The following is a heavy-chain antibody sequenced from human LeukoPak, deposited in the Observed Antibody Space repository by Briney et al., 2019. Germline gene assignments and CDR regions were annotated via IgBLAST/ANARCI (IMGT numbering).Heavy chain of an antibody. Sequence: SVKVSCKASGGTFSSYAISWVRQAPGQGLEWMGGIIPIFGTANYAQKFQGRVTITADESTSTAYMELRSLRSDDTAVYYCARSINSGYDNPLDYWGQGTLVTVSS. V-gene: IGHV1-69*13. CDR1: GGTFSSYA. D-gene: IGHD5-12*01. CDR2: IIPIFGTA. CDR3: ARSINSGYDNPLDY. J-gene: IGHJ4*02.